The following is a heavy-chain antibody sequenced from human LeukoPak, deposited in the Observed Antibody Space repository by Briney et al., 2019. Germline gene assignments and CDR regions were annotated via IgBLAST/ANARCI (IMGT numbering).Heavy chain of an antibody. V-gene: IGHV4-39*07. D-gene: IGHD4-11*01. J-gene: IGHJ4*02. CDR1: GGSISSSSYY. CDR3: ACDDYSINEY. Sequence: SETLSLTCTVSGGSISSSSYYWGWIRQPPGKGLEWIGSITYYNPSLKSRATISVDTSKNQFSLKLSSVTAADTAVYYCACDDYSINEYWGQGTLVTVSS. CDR2: IT.